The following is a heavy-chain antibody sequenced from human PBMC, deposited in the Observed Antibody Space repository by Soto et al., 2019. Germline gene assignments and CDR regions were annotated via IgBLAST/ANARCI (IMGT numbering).Heavy chain of an antibody. Sequence: QVPLVQSGAEVKKPGASVKVSCKASGYTFTSYAMHWVRQAPGQRLEWMGWINAGNGNTKYSQKFQGRVTITRDTSASTAYMELSSLRSEDTAVYYCARDRRSYCSSTSCLHFDYWGQGTLVTVSS. CDR2: INAGNGNT. CDR1: GYTFTSYA. CDR3: ARDRRSYCSSTSCLHFDY. V-gene: IGHV1-3*01. D-gene: IGHD2-2*01. J-gene: IGHJ4*02.